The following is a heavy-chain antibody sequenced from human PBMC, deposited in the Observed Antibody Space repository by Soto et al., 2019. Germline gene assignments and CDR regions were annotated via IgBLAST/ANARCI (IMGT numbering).Heavy chain of an antibody. CDR2: VYSSGST. D-gene: IGHD5-18*01. V-gene: IGHV4-59*01. CDR3: ARDHPHSYGVYYFDY. Sequence: SETLSLTCTVSGGSIRNYYWSWIRQPPGKGLEWIGYVYSSGSTHYNPSLQSRVTISADTSKNQVSLKVNSVTAADTAVYYCARDHPHSYGVYYFDYWGHGTPVTVSS. J-gene: IGHJ4*01. CDR1: GGSIRNYY.